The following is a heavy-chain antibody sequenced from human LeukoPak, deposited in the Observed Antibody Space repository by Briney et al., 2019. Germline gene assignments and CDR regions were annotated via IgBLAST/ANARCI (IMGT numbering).Heavy chain of an antibody. CDR1: GGSFSGYY. CDR3: ARGVVTAGPDAFDI. J-gene: IGHJ3*02. Sequence: SETLSLTCAVYGGSFSGYYWSWIRQPPGKGLEWIGEINHSGSTNYNPSLKSRVTISVDTSKNQFSLKLSSVTAADTAVYYCARGVVTAGPDAFDIWGQGTMVTVSS. D-gene: IGHD2-21*02. V-gene: IGHV4-34*01. CDR2: INHSGST.